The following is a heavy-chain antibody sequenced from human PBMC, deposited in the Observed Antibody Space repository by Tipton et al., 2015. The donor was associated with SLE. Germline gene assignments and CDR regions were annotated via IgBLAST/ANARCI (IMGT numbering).Heavy chain of an antibody. V-gene: IGHV4-39*07. CDR1: GGSISSSSYY. Sequence: TLSLTCTVSGGSISSSSYYWGWIRQPPGKGLEWIGSIYYSGSTNYNPSLKSRVTISVDTSKNQFSLKLSSVTAADTAVYYCARDTRGLATIWGAFDIWGQGTMVTVSS. CDR3: ARDTRGLATIWGAFDI. J-gene: IGHJ3*02. CDR2: IYYSGST. D-gene: IGHD5-12*01.